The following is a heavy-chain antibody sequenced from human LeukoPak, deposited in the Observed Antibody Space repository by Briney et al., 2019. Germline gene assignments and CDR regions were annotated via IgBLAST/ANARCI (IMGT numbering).Heavy chain of an antibody. CDR1: GGSFSGYY. D-gene: IGHD2-2*01. V-gene: IGHV4-34*01. Sequence: SETLSLTCAVYGGSFSGYYWSWIRQPPGKGLEWIGEINHSGSTNYNPSFKSRVTISVDTSKNQFSLKLSSVTAADTAVYYCARGSIVVVPAAMKWRRGWFDPWGQGTLVTVSS. J-gene: IGHJ5*02. CDR3: ARGSIVVVPAAMKWRRGWFDP. CDR2: INHSGST.